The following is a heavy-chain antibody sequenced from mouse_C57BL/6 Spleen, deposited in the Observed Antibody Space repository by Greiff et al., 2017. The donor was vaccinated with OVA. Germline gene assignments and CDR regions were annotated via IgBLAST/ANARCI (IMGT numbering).Heavy chain of an antibody. V-gene: IGHV14-3*01. J-gene: IGHJ3*01. CDR3: ARDSYYYGSSRPFAY. CDR1: GFNIKNTY. Sequence: VHVKQSVAELVRPGASVKLSCTASGFNIKNTYMHWVKQRPEQGLEWIGRIDPANGNTKYAPKFQGKATITADTSSNTAYLQLSSLTSEDTAIYYCARDSYYYGSSRPFAYWGQGTLVTVSA. CDR2: IDPANGNT. D-gene: IGHD1-1*01.